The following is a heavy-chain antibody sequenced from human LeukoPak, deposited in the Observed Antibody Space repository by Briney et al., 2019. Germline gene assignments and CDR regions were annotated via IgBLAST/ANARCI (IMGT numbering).Heavy chain of an antibody. Sequence: ASVKVSCKVSGYTLTELSMHWVRQAPGKGLEWMGGFDPEDGETIYAQKFQGRVTMTEDTSTDTAYMELSSLRSDDTAVYYCARWVQILTAYYFDYWGQGTPVTVSS. V-gene: IGHV1-24*01. CDR1: GYTLTELS. D-gene: IGHD3-9*01. CDR2: FDPEDGET. J-gene: IGHJ4*02. CDR3: ARWVQILTAYYFDY.